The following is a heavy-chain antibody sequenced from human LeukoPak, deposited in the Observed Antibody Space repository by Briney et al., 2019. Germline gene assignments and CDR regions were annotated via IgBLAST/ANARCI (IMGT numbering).Heavy chain of an antibody. CDR3: ARDRFTIFGVVITSGNYYYGMDV. J-gene: IGHJ6*02. D-gene: IGHD3-3*01. Sequence: ASVKVSCKASGYTFTSYGISWVRQAPGQGLEWMGWTSAYNGNTNYAQKLQGRVTMTTDTSTSTAYMELRSLRSDDTAVYYCARDRFTIFGVVITSGNYYYGMDVWGQGTTVTVSS. CDR2: TSAYNGNT. CDR1: GYTFTSYG. V-gene: IGHV1-18*01.